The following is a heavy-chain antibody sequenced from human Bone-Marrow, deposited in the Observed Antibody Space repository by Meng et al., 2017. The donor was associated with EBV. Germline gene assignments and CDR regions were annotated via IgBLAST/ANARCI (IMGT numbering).Heavy chain of an antibody. D-gene: IGHD6-19*01. CDR3: ARPFPSWQSPRLDPFGA. Sequence: RRRRWAGEGQVNPSETLYLPCTVSGDSSSSFSYWGWIRQPPGRGLEWIGSVHYTGSTYYSPSLKSRVTVSVDTSKTQFSLRLTSVTAADTAVYYCARPFPSWQSPRLDPFGAWGQGTLVTVSS. J-gene: IGHJ5*02. V-gene: IGHV4-39*01. CDR2: VHYTGST. CDR1: GDSSSSFSY.